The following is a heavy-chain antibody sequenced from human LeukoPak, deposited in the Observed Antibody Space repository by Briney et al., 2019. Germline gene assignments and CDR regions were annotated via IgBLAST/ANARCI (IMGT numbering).Heavy chain of an antibody. V-gene: IGHV3-74*01. CDR3: ARVQRSSSGWYEAGLDY. Sequence: GGSLRLSCAASGFTFSSYWMYWVRQAPGKGLVWVSHINSDGSITSYADSVKGRFTISRDNAKNTLYVQMNSLIAEDTAVYYCARVQRSSSGWYEAGLDYWGQGTLVTVSS. CDR2: INSDGSIT. CDR1: GFTFSSYW. J-gene: IGHJ4*02. D-gene: IGHD6-19*01.